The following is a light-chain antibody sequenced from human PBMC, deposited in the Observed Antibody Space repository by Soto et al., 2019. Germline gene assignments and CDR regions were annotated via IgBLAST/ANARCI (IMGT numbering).Light chain of an antibody. V-gene: IGKV1-9*01. CDR1: QGISSY. J-gene: IGKJ1*01. CDR3: QQLNSYPQT. Sequence: IQLTQSPSSLSASVGDRVTITCRASQGISSYLAWYQQKPGKAPKLLIYAASTLQSGVPSRFSGSGSGTDFTLTISSLQPEDNATYYCQQLNSYPQTFGQGTKV. CDR2: AAS.